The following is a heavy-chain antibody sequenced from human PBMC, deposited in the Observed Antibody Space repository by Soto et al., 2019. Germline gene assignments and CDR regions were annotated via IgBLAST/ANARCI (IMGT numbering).Heavy chain of an antibody. Sequence: PSETLSLTCTVSGGSISSGGYYWSWIRQHPGKGLEWIGYIYYSGSTYYNPSLKSRVTMSVDTSKNQFSLKLSSVTAADTAVYYCAGQNSSGPRVDYWGQGTLVTVSS. D-gene: IGHD6-19*01. V-gene: IGHV4-31*03. J-gene: IGHJ4*02. CDR1: GGSISSGGYY. CDR2: IYYSGST. CDR3: AGQNSSGPRVDY.